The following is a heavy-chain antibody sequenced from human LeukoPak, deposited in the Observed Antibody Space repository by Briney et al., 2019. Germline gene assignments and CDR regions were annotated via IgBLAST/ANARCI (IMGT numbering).Heavy chain of an antibody. J-gene: IGHJ4*02. CDR1: GGTFSSYA. V-gene: IGHV1-69*04. D-gene: IGHD4-23*01. Sequence: GSSVKVSCKASGGTFSSYAISWVRQAPGQGLEWMGRIIPILGIANYAQKFQGRVTITADKSTSTAYMELSSLRSEDTAVYYCARDPIPLRGGNSEVVFYYFDYWGQGTLVTVSS. CDR3: ARDPIPLRGGNSEVVFYYFDY. CDR2: IIPILGIA.